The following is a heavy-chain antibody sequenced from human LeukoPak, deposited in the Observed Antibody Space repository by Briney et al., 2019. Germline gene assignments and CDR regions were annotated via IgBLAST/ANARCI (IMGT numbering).Heavy chain of an antibody. CDR1: GGTFSSYA. V-gene: IGHV1-69*05. Sequence: SVKVSCKASGGTFSSYATSWVRQAPGQGLEWMGGIIPIFGTANYAQKFQGRVTITTDESTSTAYMELSSLRSEDTAVYYCARDLWYYDSSGYVIHAFDIWGQGTMVTVSS. CDR3: ARDLWYYDSSGYVIHAFDI. CDR2: IIPIFGTA. D-gene: IGHD3-22*01. J-gene: IGHJ3*02.